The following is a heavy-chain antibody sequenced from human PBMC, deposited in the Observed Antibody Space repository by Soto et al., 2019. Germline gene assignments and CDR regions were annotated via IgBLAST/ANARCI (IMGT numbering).Heavy chain of an antibody. J-gene: IGHJ5*01. CDR1: GGSISSGGYY. D-gene: IGHD3-22*01. Sequence: SETLSLTCTVSGGSISSGGYYWSWIRQHPGKGLEWIGYIYYSGSTYYNPSLKSRVTISVDTSKNQFSLKLSSVTAADTAVYYCARDYHDRSTYPFDSWGQGTLVTVSS. V-gene: IGHV4-31*03. CDR2: IYYSGST. CDR3: ARDYHDRSTYPFDS.